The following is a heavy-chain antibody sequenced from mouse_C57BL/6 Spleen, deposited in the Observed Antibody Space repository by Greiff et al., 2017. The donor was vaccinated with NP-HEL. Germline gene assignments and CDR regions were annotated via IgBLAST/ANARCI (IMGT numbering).Heavy chain of an antibody. Sequence: QVQLQQPGAELVRPGTSVKLSCKASGYTFTSYWMHWVKQRPGQGLEWIGVIDPSDSYTNYNQKFKGKATLTVDTSSSTAYMQLSSLTSEDSAVYFCASFYYHGRKDFDYWGQGTTLTVSS. D-gene: IGHD1-1*01. CDR1: GYTFTSYW. J-gene: IGHJ2*01. V-gene: IGHV1-59*01. CDR2: IDPSDSYT. CDR3: ASFYYHGRKDFDY.